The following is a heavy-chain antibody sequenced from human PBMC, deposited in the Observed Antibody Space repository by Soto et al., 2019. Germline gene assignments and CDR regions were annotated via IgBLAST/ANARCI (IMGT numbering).Heavy chain of an antibody. V-gene: IGHV4-31*03. D-gene: IGHD2-21*01. CDR2: ISYSGST. Sequence: QVQLQESGPGLVKPSQILSLTCTVSGVSVSSAGYYWTWIRQPPGKGLEWMGYISYSGSTYYNPSLKNRITISLDTSKSQFSLKLTSVTAADTAVYYCVRFVNYYYYGVDVWGQGTTVTVSS. J-gene: IGHJ6*02. CDR1: GVSVSSAGYY. CDR3: VRFVNYYYYGVDV.